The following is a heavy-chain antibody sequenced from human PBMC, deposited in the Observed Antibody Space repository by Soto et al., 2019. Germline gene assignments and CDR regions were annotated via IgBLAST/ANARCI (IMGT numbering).Heavy chain of an antibody. Sequence: GGSLRLSCAASGFTFSSYGMHWVRQAPGKGLEWVAVISYDGSNKYYADSVKGRFTISRDNSKNTLYLQMNSLRAEDTAVYYCATVRYSGWQRLDYWGQGTLVTVSS. J-gene: IGHJ4*02. V-gene: IGHV3-30*03. CDR3: ATVRYSGWQRLDY. CDR1: GFTFSSYG. D-gene: IGHD1-26*01. CDR2: ISYDGSNK.